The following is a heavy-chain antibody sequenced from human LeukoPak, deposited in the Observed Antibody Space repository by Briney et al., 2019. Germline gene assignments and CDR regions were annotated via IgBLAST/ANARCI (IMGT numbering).Heavy chain of an antibody. V-gene: IGHV3-21*01. CDR2: ISSSSSYI. CDR1: GFTFSSYS. J-gene: IGHJ4*02. CDR3: ARDLSGWPDY. D-gene: IGHD6-19*01. Sequence: GGSLRLSCAASGFTFSSYSMNWVHQAPGKGLEWVSSISSSSSYIYYADSVKGRFTISRDNAKNSLYLQMNSLRAEDTAVYYCARDLSGWPDYWGQGTLVTVSS.